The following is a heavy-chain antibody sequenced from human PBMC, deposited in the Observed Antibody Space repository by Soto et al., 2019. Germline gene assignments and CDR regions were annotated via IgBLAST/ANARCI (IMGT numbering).Heavy chain of an antibody. CDR1: GDSIRSFNW. Sequence: QVQLQESGPGLVKPSGTLSLTCAVSGDSIRSFNWWTWVRQPPGKGLEWIGEIYQSGSTNYSPSLKSRVTMSVDKSKNQFSLKLTSVTAADTAVYYCARRRISGYSYGFDFWGQGTLVIVSS. CDR2: IYQSGST. CDR3: ARRRISGYSYGFDF. V-gene: IGHV4-4*02. J-gene: IGHJ4*02. D-gene: IGHD5-18*01.